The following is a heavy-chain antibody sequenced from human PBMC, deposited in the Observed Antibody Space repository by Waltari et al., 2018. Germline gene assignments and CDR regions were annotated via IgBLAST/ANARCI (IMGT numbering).Heavy chain of an antibody. CDR1: GFTYSNHW. J-gene: IGHJ4*02. Sequence: PGGSLRLSCVGSGFTYSNHWMTWVRQVPGKGLEWVATIRKDGSVKYYVDSVKGRFTISRDNARNSLYLQMSSLRVDDTAIYYCASQIRYNSGWIPFDYWGQGTLVTVSS. CDR2: IRKDGSVK. V-gene: IGHV3-7*01. D-gene: IGHD6-19*01. CDR3: ASQIRYNSGWIPFDY.